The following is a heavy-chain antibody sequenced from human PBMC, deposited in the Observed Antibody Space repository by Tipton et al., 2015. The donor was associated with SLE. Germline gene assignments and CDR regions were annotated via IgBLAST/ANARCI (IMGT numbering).Heavy chain of an antibody. Sequence: QLVQSGADAKKPGASVKVSCKSSVYTFTSYGISWVRQAPGQGLEWMGWISAYHGYTNYAQKLQGRVTMTPDTSTSRAYMELRSLRSDARAVHYCARDGARIADRLPTPTDAFDIWGQWRMVTVSS. CDR2: ISAYHGYT. CDR1: VYTFTSYG. CDR3: ARDGARIADRLPTPTDAFDI. V-gene: IGHV1-18*01. J-gene: IGHJ3*02. D-gene: IGHD6-6*01.